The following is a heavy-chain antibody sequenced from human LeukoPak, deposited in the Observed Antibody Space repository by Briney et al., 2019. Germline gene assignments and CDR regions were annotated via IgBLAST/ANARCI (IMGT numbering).Heavy chain of an antibody. D-gene: IGHD6-13*01. CDR2: IGGGGDST. CDR1: GFTFSSYA. Sequence: GGSLRLSCSASGFTFSSYAMTWVRQAPGKGLEWVSVIGGGGDSTFYIDSVKGRFTVSRDNSKNSLYLQMNSLRAEDTAVYYCATVSRSSWRAFDFWGQGTMVIVSS. CDR3: ATVSRSSWRAFDF. J-gene: IGHJ3*01. V-gene: IGHV3-23*01.